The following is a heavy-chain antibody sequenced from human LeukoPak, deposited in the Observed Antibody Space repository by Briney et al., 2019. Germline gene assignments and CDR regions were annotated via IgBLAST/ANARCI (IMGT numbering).Heavy chain of an antibody. CDR2: IYYNGST. D-gene: IGHD6-13*01. V-gene: IGHV4-39*01. CDR1: GGSISSSSYY. J-gene: IGHJ4*02. CDR3: ARHDGIAAPHDY. Sequence: SETLSLTCTVSGGSISSSSYYWGWIRQPPGKGLEWIGSIYYNGSTYYNPSLKSRVTISVDTSKNQFSLKLSSVTAADTAVYYCARHDGIAAPHDYWGQGTLVTVSS.